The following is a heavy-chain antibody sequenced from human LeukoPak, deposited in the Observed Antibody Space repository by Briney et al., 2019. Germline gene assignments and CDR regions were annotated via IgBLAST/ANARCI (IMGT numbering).Heavy chain of an antibody. CDR2: ISGSGGST. Sequence: GGSLRLSCAASGFTFSSYGMSWVRQAPGRGLEWVSAISGSGGSTYYADSVKGRFTISRDNSKNTLYLQMNSLRAEDTAVYYCAKSGIAAAAYYYYYMDVWGKGTTVTISS. D-gene: IGHD6-13*01. CDR3: AKSGIAAAAYYYYYMDV. J-gene: IGHJ6*03. CDR1: GFTFSSYG. V-gene: IGHV3-23*01.